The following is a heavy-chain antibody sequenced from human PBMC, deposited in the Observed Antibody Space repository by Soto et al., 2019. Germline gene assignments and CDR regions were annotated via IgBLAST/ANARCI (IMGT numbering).Heavy chain of an antibody. D-gene: IGHD2-15*01. CDR1: GFTFSSYA. J-gene: IGHJ5*02. Sequence: GGSLRLSCAASGFTFSSYAMSWVRQAPGKGLEWVSSISGSGGSTYYADSVKGRLTISRDNPKNTLYLQMNSLRAEDTAVYYCAKDFPSLKYCSGGSCYTEFDPWGQGTLVTVSS. CDR3: AKDFPSLKYCSGGSCYTEFDP. V-gene: IGHV3-23*01. CDR2: ISGSGGST.